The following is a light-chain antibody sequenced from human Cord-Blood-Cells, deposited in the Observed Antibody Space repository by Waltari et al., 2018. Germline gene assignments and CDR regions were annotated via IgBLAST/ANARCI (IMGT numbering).Light chain of an antibody. V-gene: IGKV3-15*01. J-gene: IGKJ4*01. CDR1: QSVSSN. CDR3: QQYNNWPALT. CDR2: GAS. Sequence: EIVMTQSPATLSVSPGERATISCRASQSVSSNLAQYQQKRGQAPRLLSYGASTMATGIPARFSGSWSVTDFTLTISSLQSEDFAVYYCQQYNNWPALTFGGGTKVEIK.